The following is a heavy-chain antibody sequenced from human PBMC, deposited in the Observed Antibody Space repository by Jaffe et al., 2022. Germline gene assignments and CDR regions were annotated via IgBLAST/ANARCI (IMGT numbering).Heavy chain of an antibody. CDR2: INHSGST. J-gene: IGHJ4*02. CDR1: GGSFSGYY. Sequence: QVQLQQWGAGLLKPSETLSLTCAVYGGSFSGYYWSWIRQPPGKGLEWIGEINHSGSTNYNPSLKSRVTISVDTSKNQFSLKLSSVTAADTAVYYCARGRLGVTRKPKIAARPFDYWGQGTLVTVSS. V-gene: IGHV4-34*01. D-gene: IGHD6-6*01. CDR3: ARGRLGVTRKPKIAARPFDY.